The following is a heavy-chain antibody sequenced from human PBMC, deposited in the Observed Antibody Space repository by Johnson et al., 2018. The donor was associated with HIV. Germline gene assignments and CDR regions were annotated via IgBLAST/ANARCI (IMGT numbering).Heavy chain of an antibody. CDR1: GFTFDDYD. D-gene: IGHD3-10*01. V-gene: IGHV3-20*04. J-gene: IGHJ3*02. Sequence: VQLVESGGYVVRPGGSLRLSCAASGFTFDDYDMTWVRQAPGKGLEWVSGINWNGGSTGYADSVKGRFTISRDNAKNTLYLQMNSLRAEDTAVYYCAREPRGPSSGSRIPDAFDIWGQGTMVTVSS. CDR2: INWNGGST. CDR3: AREPRGPSSGSRIPDAFDI.